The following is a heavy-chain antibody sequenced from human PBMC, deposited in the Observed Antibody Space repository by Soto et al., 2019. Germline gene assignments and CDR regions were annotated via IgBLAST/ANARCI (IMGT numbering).Heavy chain of an antibody. J-gene: IGHJ2*01. CDR1: GFTFSSYW. Sequence: EVQLVESGGGLVQPGGSLRLSCAASGFTFSSYWMSWVRQAPGKGLEWVANIKQDGSEKYYVDSVKGRFTISRDNAKNSLYLQMNSLRAEDTAVYYCARDRGYYDSSGYYQGWYFDLWGRGTLVTVSS. CDR2: IKQDGSEK. CDR3: ARDRGYYDSSGYYQGWYFDL. D-gene: IGHD3-22*01. V-gene: IGHV3-7*04.